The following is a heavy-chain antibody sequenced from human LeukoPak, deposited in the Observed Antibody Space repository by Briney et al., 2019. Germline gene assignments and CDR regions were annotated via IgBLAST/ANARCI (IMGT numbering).Heavy chain of an antibody. CDR2: IYHSGST. Sequence: SETLSLTCTVSGYSISSGYYWGWIRQPPGKGLEWIGSIYHSGSTYYNPSLKSRVTISVDTSKNQFSLKLSSVTAADTAVYYCARHETNYYGSGSYSGDAFDIWGQGTMVTVSS. CDR3: ARHETNYYGSGSYSGDAFDI. CDR1: GYSISSGYY. J-gene: IGHJ3*02. V-gene: IGHV4-38-2*02. D-gene: IGHD3-10*01.